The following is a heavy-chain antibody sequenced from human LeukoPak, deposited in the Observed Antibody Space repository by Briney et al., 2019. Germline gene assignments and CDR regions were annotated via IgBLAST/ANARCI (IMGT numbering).Heavy chain of an antibody. CDR3: ARVAGGAQSGAFDI. CDR1: GYTFTAYY. D-gene: IGHD4/OR15-4a*01. Sequence: ASVKVSCKASGYTFTAYYMHWVRQAPGQGLEWMGGINPKSGGTDYGQKFQGRVSMTRDTSISTAYMELTRLKSDDTAVYYCARVAGGAQSGAFDIWGQGTMVTVSS. CDR2: INPKSGGT. J-gene: IGHJ3*02. V-gene: IGHV1-2*02.